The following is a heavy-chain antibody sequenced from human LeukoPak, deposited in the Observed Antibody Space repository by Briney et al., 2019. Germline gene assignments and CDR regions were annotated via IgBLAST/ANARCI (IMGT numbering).Heavy chain of an antibody. CDR3: AKTNGYYSD. Sequence: GGSLRLSCAASGFTFSSYGMNWVRQAPGKGLEWVSGISGSGGTTYYADSVKGRFTISRDNSKNSLSLQVSSLRAEDTPVYYCAKTNGYYSDWGQGTLATVSS. CDR2: ISGSGGTT. CDR1: GFTFSSYG. D-gene: IGHD3-22*01. J-gene: IGHJ4*02. V-gene: IGHV3-23*01.